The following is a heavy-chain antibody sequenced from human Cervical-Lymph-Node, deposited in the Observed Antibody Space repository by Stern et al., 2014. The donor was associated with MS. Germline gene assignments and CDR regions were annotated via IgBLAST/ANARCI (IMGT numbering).Heavy chain of an antibody. D-gene: IGHD5-12*01. CDR1: GGTFTTHP. CDR2: VIPFLNTA. V-gene: IGHV1-69*06. CDR3: ASSLVSSGH. Sequence: QMQLVQSGAEVKKPGSSVKVSCKASGGTFTTHPITWVRQAPGQGLEWMGGVIPFLNTANYAQKFQGRITITADKSTGTTNMEISSLRSNDTAVYYCASSLVSSGHWGQGTLVIVS. J-gene: IGHJ4*02.